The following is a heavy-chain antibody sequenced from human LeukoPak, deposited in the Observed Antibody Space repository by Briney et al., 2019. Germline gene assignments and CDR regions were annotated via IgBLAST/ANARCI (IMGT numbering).Heavy chain of an antibody. CDR1: GYTFTGYY. V-gene: IGHV1-2*02. CDR2: INPNSGGT. CDR3: ARGRFDYYDTSGYYRPREYYYYYYYMDV. J-gene: IGHJ6*03. D-gene: IGHD3-22*01. Sequence: ASVKVSCKASGYTFTGYYMHWVRQAPGQGLEWMGWINPNSGGTNYAQKFQGRVTMTRDTSISTVYMELSRLRSDDTAVYYCARGRFDYYDTSGYYRPREYYYYYYYMDVWGKGTTVTISS.